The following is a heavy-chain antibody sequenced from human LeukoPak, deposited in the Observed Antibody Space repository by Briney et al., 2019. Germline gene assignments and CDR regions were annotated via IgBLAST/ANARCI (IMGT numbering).Heavy chain of an antibody. J-gene: IGHJ4*02. CDR3: AKASYSMVRGIIFDY. D-gene: IGHD3-10*01. Sequence: GGSLRISCAASGFTFRSYARHWVRQAPGKGLEWVSAISGSGGSTYYADSVKGRFTISRDNSKNTLYLQMNSLRAEDTAVYYCAKASYSMVRGIIFDYWGQGTLVAVSS. V-gene: IGHV3-23*01. CDR2: ISGSGGST. CDR1: GFTFRSYA.